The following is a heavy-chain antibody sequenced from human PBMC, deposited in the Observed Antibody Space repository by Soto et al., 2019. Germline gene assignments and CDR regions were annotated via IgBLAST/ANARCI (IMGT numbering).Heavy chain of an antibody. CDR1: GGSMSSGDYY. J-gene: IGHJ4*02. Sequence: SETLSLTCTVSGGSMSSGDYYWSWIRQPPGKGLEWIGYIYYSGSTYYNPSLKSRVTISVDTSKNQFSLKLSSVTAVDTAVYYCARAQGSGFLVSWGQGTLVTVSS. V-gene: IGHV4-30-4*01. CDR3: ARAQGSGFLVS. D-gene: IGHD3-10*01. CDR2: IYYSGST.